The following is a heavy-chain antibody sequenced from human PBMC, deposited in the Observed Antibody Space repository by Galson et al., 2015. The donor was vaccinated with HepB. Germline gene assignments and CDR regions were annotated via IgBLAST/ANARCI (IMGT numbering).Heavy chain of an antibody. V-gene: IGHV3-11*06. CDR2: ISSSTIYT. J-gene: IGHJ5*02. D-gene: IGHD3-3*01. Sequence: SLRLSCAASGFTFSDYYMSWIRQAPGKGLEWLSYISSSTIYTNYADSVKGRFTISRDNVKNSMYLQMNRLRAEDTAVYYCAKEAVGHYDFWSGYYRGGNWFDPWGQGTLVTVSS. CDR3: AKEAVGHYDFWSGYYRGGNWFDP. CDR1: GFTFSDYY.